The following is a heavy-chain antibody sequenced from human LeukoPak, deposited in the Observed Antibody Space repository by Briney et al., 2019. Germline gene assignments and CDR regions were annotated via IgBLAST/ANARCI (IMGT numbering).Heavy chain of an antibody. CDR2: VYSENT. CDR1: GDSISSSSFF. Sequence: SETLSLTCTVSGDSISSSSFFWGWIRQPPGKGLEWIGAVYSENTYYNPSLKSRVSISVDTSKNQFSLKVSSVTAADTAVYYCARGGYCGGDCYFYYWGQGTLVTVSS. D-gene: IGHD2-21*02. CDR3: ARGGYCGGDCYFYY. J-gene: IGHJ4*02. V-gene: IGHV4-39*01.